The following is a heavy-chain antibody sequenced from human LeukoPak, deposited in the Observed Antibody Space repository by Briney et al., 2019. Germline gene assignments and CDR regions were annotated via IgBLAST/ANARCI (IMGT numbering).Heavy chain of an antibody. J-gene: IGHJ6*03. Sequence: SETLSLTCTVSGGSISSYYWSWIRQPAGKGLEWIGRIYTSGSTNYNPSLKSRVTMSVDTSKNQFSLKLSSVTAADTAVYYCARDAWTTVTNYYYYYMDVWGKGTTVTVSS. V-gene: IGHV4-4*07. CDR1: GGSISSYY. D-gene: IGHD4-11*01. CDR2: IYTSGST. CDR3: ARDAWTTVTNYYYYYMDV.